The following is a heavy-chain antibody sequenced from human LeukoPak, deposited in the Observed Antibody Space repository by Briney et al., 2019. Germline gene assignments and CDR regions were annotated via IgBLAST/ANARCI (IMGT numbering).Heavy chain of an antibody. CDR2: INPNSGGT. V-gene: IGHV1-2*02. CDR1: GYTFTGYY. CDR3: ARAGEVYNSGSYLEY. J-gene: IGHJ4*02. Sequence: GASVKVSCKAPGYTFTGYYMHWVRQAPGQGLEWMGWINPNSGGTNYAQKFQGRVTITADESTSTAYMELSSLRSEDTAVYYCARAGEVYNSGSYLEYWGQGTLVTVSS. D-gene: IGHD6-19*01.